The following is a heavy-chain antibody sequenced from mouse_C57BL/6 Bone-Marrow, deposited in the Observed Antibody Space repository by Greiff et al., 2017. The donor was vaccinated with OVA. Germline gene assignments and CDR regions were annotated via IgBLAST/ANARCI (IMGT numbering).Heavy chain of an antibody. CDR3: AAKAYYGSSPFAY. Sequence: VQLKESGPELVKPGASVKISCKASGYSFTGYYMNWVKQSPEKSLEWIGEINPSTGGTTYNQKFKAKATLTVDKSSSTAYMQLKSLTSEDSAVYYCAAKAYYGSSPFAYWGQGTLVTVSA. D-gene: IGHD1-1*01. J-gene: IGHJ3*01. CDR1: GYSFTGYY. CDR2: INPSTGGT. V-gene: IGHV1-42*01.